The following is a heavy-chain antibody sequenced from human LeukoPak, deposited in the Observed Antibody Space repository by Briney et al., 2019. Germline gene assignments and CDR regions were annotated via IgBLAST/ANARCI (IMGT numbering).Heavy chain of an antibody. V-gene: IGHV3-74*01. CDR1: GFTLSSYW. Sequence: RAGGSLRLSCAVSGFTLSSYWMHWVRHLPGKGLVWVSRINSDGSGISYAGSVKGRFTISRDNAKNTLYLQMNSLRAEDTAVYYCARGNAHAFDIWGQGTMVTVSS. CDR2: INSDGSGI. CDR3: ARGNAHAFDI. J-gene: IGHJ3*02.